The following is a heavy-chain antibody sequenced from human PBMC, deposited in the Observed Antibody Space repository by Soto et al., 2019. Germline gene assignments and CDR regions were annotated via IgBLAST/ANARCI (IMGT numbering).Heavy chain of an antibody. CDR1: GFTFSSYW. CDR2: MKQDGIEK. CDR3: AGNPPMTRGNGMDV. V-gene: IGHV3-7*03. Sequence: EVQLVESGGGLVQPGGSLRLSCAASGFTFSSYWMSWVRQAPGKGLEWVANMKQDGIEKYYVDYVKGRFTITRDNAKNSLYLQMNSLRADDTAVYYCAGNPPMTRGNGMDVWGQGTTVTVSS. J-gene: IGHJ6*02. D-gene: IGHD3-10*01.